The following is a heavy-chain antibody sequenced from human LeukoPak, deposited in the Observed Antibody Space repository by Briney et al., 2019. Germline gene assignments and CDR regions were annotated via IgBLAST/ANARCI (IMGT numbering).Heavy chain of an antibody. Sequence: PSETLSLTCTVSGGSISSHYWSWIRQPPGKGLEWIGYIYYSGSTNYNPSLKSRVTISVDTSKNQFSLKLSSVTAADTAVYYCARDRYDLWSGFSYYYYMDVWGKGTTVTVSS. CDR1: GGSISSHY. D-gene: IGHD3-3*01. CDR2: IYYSGST. V-gene: IGHV4-59*11. CDR3: ARDRYDLWSGFSYYYYMDV. J-gene: IGHJ6*03.